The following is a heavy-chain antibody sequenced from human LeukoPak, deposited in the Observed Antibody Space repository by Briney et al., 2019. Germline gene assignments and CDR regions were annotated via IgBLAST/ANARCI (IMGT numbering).Heavy chain of an antibody. J-gene: IGHJ4*02. CDR1: GGSISSYY. CDR3: ARGGQPSGSYLFDY. V-gene: IGHV4-4*07. CDR2: IYTSGST. Sequence: SETLSLTCTVSGGSISSYYWSWIRQPAGKGLEWIGRIYTSGSTSYNPSLKSRVTMSVDTSKNQFSLKLSSVTAADTAVYYCARGGQPSGSYLFDYWGQGTLVTVSS. D-gene: IGHD1-26*01.